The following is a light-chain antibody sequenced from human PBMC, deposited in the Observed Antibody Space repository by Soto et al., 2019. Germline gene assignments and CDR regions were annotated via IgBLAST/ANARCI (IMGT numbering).Light chain of an antibody. CDR2: AAS. V-gene: IGKV1-8*01. Sequence: IRMTQTPSSFSASTGDRVTITCRASQGISSYLAWYQQKPGKAPKLLIYAASTLQSGVPSGFSGSGSGTEFTLTISSLQPDDFATYYCQQYNSYSPFGQGTKVDIK. J-gene: IGKJ1*01. CDR1: QGISSY. CDR3: QQYNSYSP.